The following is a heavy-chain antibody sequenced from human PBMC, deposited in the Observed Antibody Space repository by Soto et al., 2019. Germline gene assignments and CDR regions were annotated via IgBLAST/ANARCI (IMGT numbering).Heavy chain of an antibody. Sequence: GGSLRLSCAASGFTFSSYGMHWVRQAPGKGLEWVAVIWYDGSNKYYADSVKGRFTISRDNSKNTLYLQMNSLRAEDTAVYYCARDEYYYYYMDGWGKGTTVNVSS. CDR1: GFTFSSYG. J-gene: IGHJ6*03. V-gene: IGHV3-33*01. CDR3: ARDEYYYYYMDG. CDR2: IWYDGSNK.